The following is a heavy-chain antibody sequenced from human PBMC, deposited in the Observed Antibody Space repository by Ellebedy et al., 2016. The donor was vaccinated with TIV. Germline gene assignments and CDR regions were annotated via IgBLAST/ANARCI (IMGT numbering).Heavy chain of an antibody. D-gene: IGHD6-19*01. V-gene: IGHV3-48*03. Sequence: GESLKISCAASGFTFRNHAMNWIRLAPGKGLEWISYINSGGTIIYYADSVKGRFTISRDNAKNSLYLQMHSLRAEDTAVYYCARPPAAVAGQDYWGQGAPVTVSS. CDR2: INSGGTII. CDR3: ARPPAAVAGQDY. J-gene: IGHJ4*02. CDR1: GFTFRNHA.